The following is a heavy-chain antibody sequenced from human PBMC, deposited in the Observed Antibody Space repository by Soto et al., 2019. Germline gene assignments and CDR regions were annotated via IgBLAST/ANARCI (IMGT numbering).Heavy chain of an antibody. D-gene: IGHD4-4*01. CDR2: IYPGDSDP. V-gene: IGHV5-51*01. CDR3: ASQARYSNYGYYYGMDV. CDR1: GYSFTNYW. Sequence: GESLKISCKGSGYSFTNYWIGWVRQMPGKGLEWMGIIYPGDSDPRCSPSFQGQVTISADKSISTAYLQWSSLKASDTAMYYCASQARYSNYGYYYGMDVWGQGTTVTVSS. J-gene: IGHJ6*02.